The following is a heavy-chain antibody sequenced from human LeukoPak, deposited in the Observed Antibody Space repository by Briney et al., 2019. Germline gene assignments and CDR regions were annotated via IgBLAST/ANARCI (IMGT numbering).Heavy chain of an antibody. D-gene: IGHD3-9*01. V-gene: IGHV4-30-2*01. J-gene: IGHJ4*02. CDR2: IYHSGST. CDR3: ARDRPYYDILTGSEYFDY. CDR1: GGSISSGGYY. Sequence: PSQTLSLTCTVSGGSISSGGYYWSWIRQPPGKGLEWIGYIYHSGSTYYNPSLKSRVTISVDRSKNQFSLKLSSVTAADTAVYYCARDRPYYDILTGSEYFDYWGQGTLVTVSS.